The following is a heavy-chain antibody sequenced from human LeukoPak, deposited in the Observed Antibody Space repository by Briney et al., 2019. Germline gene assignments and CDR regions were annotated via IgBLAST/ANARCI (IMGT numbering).Heavy chain of an antibody. CDR2: ISGSGGST. CDR3: ANMAGTSYYYYGMDV. J-gene: IGHJ6*02. Sequence: GGSLRLSCAASGFTFSSYSMNWVRQAPGKGLEWVSGISGSGGSTYYADSVKGRFTISRDNSKNTLYLQMNSLRAEDTAVYYCANMAGTSYYYYGMDVWGQGTTVTVFS. CDR1: GFTFSSYS. V-gene: IGHV3-23*01. D-gene: IGHD3-10*01.